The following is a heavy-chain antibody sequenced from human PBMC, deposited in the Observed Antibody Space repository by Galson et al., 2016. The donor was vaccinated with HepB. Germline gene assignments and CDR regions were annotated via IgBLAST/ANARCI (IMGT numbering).Heavy chain of an antibody. CDR1: GGTFSNSA. D-gene: IGHD6-19*01. CDR3: GSIPVRIAVAGNGPVDN. Sequence: SVKVSCKASGGTFSNSAITWVRQAPGKGLEWMGGITPMYGTPHYAQRFQGRVTITADDPTRTVHMEMSGLTSDDTAVYYCGSIPVRIAVAGNGPVDNWGQGTLVTVSS. J-gene: IGHJ4*02. CDR2: ITPMYGTP. V-gene: IGHV1-69*13.